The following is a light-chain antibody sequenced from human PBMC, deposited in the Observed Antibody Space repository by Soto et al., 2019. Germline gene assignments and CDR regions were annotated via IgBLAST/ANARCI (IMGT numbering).Light chain of an antibody. CDR3: QQANSLPFT. CDR2: AAS. V-gene: IGKV1-12*01. CDR1: QHISTW. Sequence: DIKMTQSPSSVSASLGDSVTITCRASQHISTWLVWYQQKPGKAPQLLIYAASSLQTGVPSRFSGSGSGTDFSLTISSLQPEDSATYYCQQANSLPFTFGQGTRLEI. J-gene: IGKJ2*01.